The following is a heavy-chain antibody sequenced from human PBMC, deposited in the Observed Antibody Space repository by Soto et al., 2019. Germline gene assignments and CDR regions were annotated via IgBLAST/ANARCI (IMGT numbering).Heavy chain of an antibody. V-gene: IGHV3-30-3*01. CDR3: AREVLWSRYFDY. D-gene: IGHD2-21*01. CDR2: MSYDGTTK. CDR1: GFIFSSYV. Sequence: QVQLVESGGGVVQPGRSLRLSCAASGFIFSSYVMYWVRQAPGKGLEWVAFMSYDGTTKYYADSVKGRFTISRDNSKNTLYLQMNNQRPEDTGVYYCAREVLWSRYFDYWGQGTLVTVSS. J-gene: IGHJ4*02.